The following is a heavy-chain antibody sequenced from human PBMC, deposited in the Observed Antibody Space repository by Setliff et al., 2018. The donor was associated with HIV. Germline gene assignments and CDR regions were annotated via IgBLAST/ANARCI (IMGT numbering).Heavy chain of an antibody. CDR2: IDPSDSYV. CDR3: ARLVVIGRDYYYHYYMDV. V-gene: IGHV5-10-1*01. J-gene: IGHJ6*03. Sequence: GESLKISCKASGFSFTNYWITWVRQMLGKGLEWMGRIDPSDSYVNYSPSFKGHVTILAGESTVYLQWDSLKASDTAIYYCARLVVIGRDYYYHYYMDVWGKGTTVTVSS. CDR1: GFSFTNYW. D-gene: IGHD3-9*01.